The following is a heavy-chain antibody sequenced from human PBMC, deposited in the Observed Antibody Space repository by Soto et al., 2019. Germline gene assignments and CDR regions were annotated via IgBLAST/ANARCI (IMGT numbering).Heavy chain of an antibody. CDR2: ISYDGSNK. Sequence: GGSLRLSCAASGFTFSSYGMHWVRQAPGKGLEWVAVISYDGSNKYYADSVKGRFTISRDNSKNTLYLQMNSLRAEDTAVYYCAKDQQRWLQSSSPTDYWGQGTLVTVSS. CDR1: GFTFSSYG. V-gene: IGHV3-30*18. J-gene: IGHJ4*02. CDR3: AKDQQRWLQSSSPTDY. D-gene: IGHD5-12*01.